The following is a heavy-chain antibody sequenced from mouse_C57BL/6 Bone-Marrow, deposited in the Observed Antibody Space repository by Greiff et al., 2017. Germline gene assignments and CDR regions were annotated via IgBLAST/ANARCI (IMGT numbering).Heavy chain of an antibody. D-gene: IGHD1-1*01. CDR2: IYPRSGNT. CDR1: GYTFTSYG. V-gene: IGHV1-81*01. J-gene: IGHJ4*01. Sequence: VQLQQSGAELARPGASVKLSCKASGYTFTSYGISWVKQRTGQGLEWIGDIYPRSGNTYYNEKFKGKATLTADKSSSTAYMELRSLTYEDSAVYYCARSTIYYYGSSYPYAMDYWGQGTSVTVAS. CDR3: ARSTIYYYGSSYPYAMDY.